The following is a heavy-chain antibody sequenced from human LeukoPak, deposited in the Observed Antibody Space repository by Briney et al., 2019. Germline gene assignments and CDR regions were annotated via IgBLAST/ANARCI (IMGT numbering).Heavy chain of an antibody. CDR2: ISYSGRT. V-gene: IGHV4-39*07. J-gene: IGHJ4*02. D-gene: IGHD2-15*01. Sequence: ETLSLTCTVSDGSISSNSYYWGWIRQPPGKGLEWIGSISYSGRTYYNPSLESRVTISVDASKNQFSLKLSSVTAADTAVYYCAREPSCCSGGSCYSNYFDYWGQGTLVTVSS. CDR3: AREPSCCSGGSCYSNYFDY. CDR1: DGSISSNSYY.